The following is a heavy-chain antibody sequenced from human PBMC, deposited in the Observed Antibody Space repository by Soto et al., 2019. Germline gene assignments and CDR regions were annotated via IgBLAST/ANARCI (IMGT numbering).Heavy chain of an antibody. Sequence: GGCLRLSCEAAGFTFSSYSVSWVRQAPGKGLEWVANIKQDGSEKYYVDSVKGRFTISRDNAKNSLYLQMNSLRAEDTAVYYCASGGYCTNGVCYGDDDWGHGTLFT. CDR1: GFTFSSYS. J-gene: IGHJ4*01. CDR3: ASGGYCTNGVCYGDDD. CDR2: IKQDGSEK. V-gene: IGHV3-7*01. D-gene: IGHD2-8*01.